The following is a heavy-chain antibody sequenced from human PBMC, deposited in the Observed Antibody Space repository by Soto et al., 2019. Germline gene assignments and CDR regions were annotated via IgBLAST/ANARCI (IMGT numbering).Heavy chain of an antibody. V-gene: IGHV4-59*08. D-gene: IGHD3-16*01. CDR1: GGSISSYY. CDR2: IYYSGST. J-gene: IGHJ4*02. CDR3: ARRWGTTFDY. Sequence: QVQLQESGPGLVKPSETLSITCTVSGGSISSYYWSWIRQPPGKGLEWIGYIYYSGSTNYNPALKSRVTISVDTSKNQFSLKLCSVTAADTAVYYCARRWGTTFDYWGQGTLVPVSS.